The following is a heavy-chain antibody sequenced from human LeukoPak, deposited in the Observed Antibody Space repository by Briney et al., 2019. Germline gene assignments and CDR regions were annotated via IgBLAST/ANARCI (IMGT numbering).Heavy chain of an antibody. J-gene: IGHJ6*03. CDR1: GFTFSTYN. Sequence: GGSLRLSCAASGFTFSTYNMNWVRQAPGKGLEWVSSITSTSSYMYYADSVKGRFTISRDNAKNSLYLQMNSLRAEDTAVYYCARNNPITTYYYYYMDVWGKGTTVTISS. CDR2: ITSTSSYM. D-gene: IGHD3-22*01. V-gene: IGHV3-21*01. CDR3: ARNNPITTYYYYYMDV.